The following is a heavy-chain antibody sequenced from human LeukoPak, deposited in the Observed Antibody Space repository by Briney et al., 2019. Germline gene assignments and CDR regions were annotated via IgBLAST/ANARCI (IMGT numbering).Heavy chain of an antibody. CDR3: ARGFRDTAMVNLEAFDI. Sequence: PGGSLRLSCAASGFTFSSYSMNWVRQAPGKGLEWVSSISCSSNYIYYADSVKGRFTISRDNAKNSLYLQMNSLRAEDTAVYYCARGFRDTAMVNLEAFDIWGQGTMVTVSS. CDR1: GFTFSSYS. D-gene: IGHD5-18*01. CDR2: ISCSSNYI. J-gene: IGHJ3*02. V-gene: IGHV3-21*01.